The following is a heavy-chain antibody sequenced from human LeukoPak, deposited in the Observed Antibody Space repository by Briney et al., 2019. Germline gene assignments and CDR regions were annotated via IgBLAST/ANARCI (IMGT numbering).Heavy chain of an antibody. D-gene: IGHD3-3*01. CDR2: IKQDGSEK. J-gene: IGHJ5*02. V-gene: IGHV3-7*01. Sequence: PGGSLRLSCAASGFTFSSYWMSWVRQAPGKGLEWVANIKQDGSEKYYVDSVKGRFTISRDNAKNSLYLQMNSLRAEDTAVYYCARVCYDFWSGYYTYNWFDPWGQGTLVTVSS. CDR3: ARVCYDFWSGYYTYNWFDP. CDR1: GFTFSSYW.